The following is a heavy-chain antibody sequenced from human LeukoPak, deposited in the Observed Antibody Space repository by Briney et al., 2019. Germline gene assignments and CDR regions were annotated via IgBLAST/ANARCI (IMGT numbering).Heavy chain of an antibody. Sequence: GGSLRLSCAASGFTFSSNWMHWVRQAPGKGLVWVSRINEDGSTTNYADSVKGRSTIFRDNAKNTLYLQMNSLRAEDTAVYYCAGDRWRGAPDYFDCWGQGTLVTVSS. CDR1: GFTFSSNW. CDR3: AGDRWRGAPDYFDC. V-gene: IGHV3-74*01. J-gene: IGHJ4*02. D-gene: IGHD1-26*01. CDR2: INEDGSTT.